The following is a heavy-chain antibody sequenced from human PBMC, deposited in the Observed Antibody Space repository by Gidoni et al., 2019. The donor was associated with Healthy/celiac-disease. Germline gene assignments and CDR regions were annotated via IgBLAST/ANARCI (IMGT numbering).Heavy chain of an antibody. CDR3: VWGFYFDY. CDR2: ITDSGRST. V-gene: IGHV3-23*01. J-gene: IGHJ4*02. CDR1: GFTFSKYA. Sequence: EVQLFASGGGLVQPGGSLRLSCAASGFTFSKYAMNWVRQAPDKGLEWVSTITDSGRSTYHADSVKGRFTISRDNSKNMLYLQMNSLRVGDTVLYYCVWGFYFDYWGQGTLVTVSS. D-gene: IGHD2-21*01.